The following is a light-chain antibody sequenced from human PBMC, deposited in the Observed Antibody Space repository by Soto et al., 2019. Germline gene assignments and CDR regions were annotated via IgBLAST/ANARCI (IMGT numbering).Light chain of an antibody. Sequence: EMVLSQSPPNLSLSPGERSTLSCRASQSVSSSYLAWYQQKPGQAPRLLIYGASSRATGIPDRFSGSGSGTDFTLTISRLEPEDFAVYYCQQYGSSPWTFRQGTKVDIK. CDR2: GAS. J-gene: IGKJ1*01. V-gene: IGKV3-20*01. CDR3: QQYGSSPWT. CDR1: QSVSSSY.